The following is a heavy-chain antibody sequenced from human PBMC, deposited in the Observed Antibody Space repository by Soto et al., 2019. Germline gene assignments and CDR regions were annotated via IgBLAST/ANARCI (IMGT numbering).Heavy chain of an antibody. D-gene: IGHD3-9*01. V-gene: IGHV2-5*01. Sequence: QITLEESAPTLERPTQTLTLSCIFSGFSLGTGGVAVGWIRQPPGKALEWLALIYWNDDKLYSPSLKTRLTVTKDTSKNQVVLTMTNVDPVDTATYYCAHKLRYLDTLAVWGRGTTVTVSS. CDR1: GFSLGTGGVA. CDR2: IYWNDDK. CDR3: AHKLRYLDTLAV. J-gene: IGHJ6*01.